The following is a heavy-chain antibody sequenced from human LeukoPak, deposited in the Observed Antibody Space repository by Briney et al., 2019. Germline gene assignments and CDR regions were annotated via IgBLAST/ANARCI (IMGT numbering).Heavy chain of an antibody. CDR3: ARLGITGPHDAFDI. CDR2: IKQDGSEK. D-gene: IGHD1-20*01. CDR1: GFTLSSYW. J-gene: IGHJ3*02. V-gene: IGHV3-7*01. Sequence: GGSLRLSCAASGFTLSSYWMSWVRQAPGKGLEWVANIKQDGSEKYYVDSVKGRFTISRDNAKNSLYLQMNSLRAEDTAVYYCARLGITGPHDAFDIWGQGTMVTVSS.